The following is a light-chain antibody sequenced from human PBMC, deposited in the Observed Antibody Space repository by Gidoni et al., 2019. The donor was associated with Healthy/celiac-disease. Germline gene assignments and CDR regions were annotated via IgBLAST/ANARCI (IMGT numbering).Light chain of an antibody. J-gene: IGKJ2*01. CDR2: AAS. V-gene: IGKV1-39*01. CDR1: QSISSY. CDR3: QQSYSTPHT. Sequence: DLIMTLLPSSLSASVGDRVTITCRASQSISSYLNWYQQKPGKAPKLLIYAASSLQSGVPSRFSGSGSGTDFTLTISSLQPEDFATYYCQQSYSTPHTFGQXTKLEIK.